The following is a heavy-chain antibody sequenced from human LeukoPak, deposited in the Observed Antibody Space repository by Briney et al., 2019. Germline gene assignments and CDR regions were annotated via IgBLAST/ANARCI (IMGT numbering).Heavy chain of an antibody. Sequence: ASVKVSCKASGYTFTSYGISWVRQAPGQGLEWMGWMNPNSGNTGYAQKFQGRVTMTRNTSISTAYMELSSLRSEDTAVYYCARIEFSGSYYVGYYYYMDVWGKGTTVTISS. CDR2: MNPNSGNT. D-gene: IGHD1-26*01. V-gene: IGHV1-8*02. J-gene: IGHJ6*03. CDR1: GYTFTSYG. CDR3: ARIEFSGSYYVGYYYYMDV.